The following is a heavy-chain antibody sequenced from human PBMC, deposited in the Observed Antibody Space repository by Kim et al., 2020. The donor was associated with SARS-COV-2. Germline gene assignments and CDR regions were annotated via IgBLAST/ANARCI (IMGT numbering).Heavy chain of an antibody. Sequence: SETLSLTCTVSGGSISSSSYYWGWIRQPPGKGLEWIGSIYYSGSTYYNPSLKSRVTISVDTSKNQFSLKLSSVTAADTAVYYCARQSSHWFDPLGQGTLGTVSS. D-gene: IGHD1-26*01. CDR3: ARQSSHWFDP. CDR1: GGSISSSSYY. CDR2: IYYSGST. V-gene: IGHV4-39*01. J-gene: IGHJ5*02.